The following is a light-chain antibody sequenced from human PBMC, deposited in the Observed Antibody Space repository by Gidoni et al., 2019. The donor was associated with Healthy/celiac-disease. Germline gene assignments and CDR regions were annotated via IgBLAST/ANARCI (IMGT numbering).Light chain of an antibody. CDR3: QQYDNLPLT. V-gene: IGKV1-33*01. CDR2: DAS. J-gene: IGKJ4*01. CDR1: QDISNY. Sequence: DTQMTQSPSSLSASVGDRVTINCQASQDISNYLNWYQQKPGKAPKLLIYDASNLETGVPSRFSGSGSGTDFTFTISSLQPEDIATYYCQQYDNLPLTFXGXTKVEIK.